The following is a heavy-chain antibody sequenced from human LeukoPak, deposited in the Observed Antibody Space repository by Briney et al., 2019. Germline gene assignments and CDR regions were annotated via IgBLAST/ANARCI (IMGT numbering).Heavy chain of an antibody. D-gene: IGHD6-19*01. V-gene: IGHV3-30-3*01. CDR3: AMIAVAGTSPSFDY. J-gene: IGHJ4*02. CDR2: ISYDGSNK. Sequence: GGSLRLSCAASGFTFSSYAMHWARQAPGKGLEWVAVISYDGSNKYYADSVKGRFTISRDNSKNTLYLQMNSLRAEDTAVYYCAMIAVAGTSPSFDYWGQGTLVTVSS. CDR1: GFTFSSYA.